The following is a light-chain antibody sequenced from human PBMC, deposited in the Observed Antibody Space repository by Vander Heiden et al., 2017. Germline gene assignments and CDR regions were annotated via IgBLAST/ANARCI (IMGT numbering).Light chain of an antibody. CDR2: AAS. J-gene: IGKJ1*01. CDR3: QQSYSTPLT. Sequence: DIQMTQAPSSLSASVGDRVTITCRASQSISSYLNWYQQKPGKAPRLLIYAASSLQSGVPSRFSGSGSGTDFTLTISSLQPEDFATYYCQQSYSTPLTFGQWINAEIK. CDR1: QSISSY. V-gene: IGKV1-39*01.